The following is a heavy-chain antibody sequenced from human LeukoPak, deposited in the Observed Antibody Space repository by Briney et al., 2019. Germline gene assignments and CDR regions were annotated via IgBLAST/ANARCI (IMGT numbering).Heavy chain of an antibody. CDR2: IDNRGRT. CDR1: GGSFSFYF. CDR3: AINSDSVFQ. D-gene: IGHD3-16*01. Sequence: SETLSLTCTVSGGSFSFYFWHWVRQPPGEGLDWIGEIDNRGRTQYNPSLRSRGIISIDTSGNHFSLKLTSVTAADTAVYFSAINSDSVFQWGQGRLVTVSS. J-gene: IGHJ4*02. V-gene: IGHV4-34*01.